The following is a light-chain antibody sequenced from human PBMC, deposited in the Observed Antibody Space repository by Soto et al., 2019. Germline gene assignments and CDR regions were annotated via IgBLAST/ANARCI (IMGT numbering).Light chain of an antibody. CDR3: QQRYNWPPLT. CDR2: DVS. V-gene: IGKV3-11*01. CDR1: QGISSY. Sequence: EIVLTQSPATLSLSPGERATLSCKASQGISSYLTWYQQKPGQAPRLLIYDVSNRATGIPSRFSGSGSGTDFTITISSLEPAEFAVSFCQQRYNWPPLTFGQGTRLEIK. J-gene: IGKJ5*01.